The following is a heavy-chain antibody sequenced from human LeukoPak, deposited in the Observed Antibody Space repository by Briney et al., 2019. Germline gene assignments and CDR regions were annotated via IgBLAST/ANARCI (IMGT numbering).Heavy chain of an antibody. J-gene: IGHJ5*02. V-gene: IGHV4-30-2*01. Sequence: SETLSLTCAVSGGSISSGGYSWSWIRQPPGKGLEWIGYIYHSGSTYYNPSLKSRVTISVDRSKNQFSLKLSSVTAADTAVYYCARGRRGVVQAADNWFDPWGQGTLVTVSS. CDR3: ARGRRGVVQAADNWFDP. D-gene: IGHD2-2*01. CDR2: IYHSGST. CDR1: GGSISSGGYS.